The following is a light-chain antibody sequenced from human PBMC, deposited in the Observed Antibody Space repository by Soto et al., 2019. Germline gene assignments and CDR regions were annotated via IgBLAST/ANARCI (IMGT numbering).Light chain of an antibody. V-gene: IGLV2-14*03. CDR2: DVS. J-gene: IGLJ1*01. Sequence: QSVLTQPASVSGSPGQSITISCPGTSSDVGGYNYVSWYQQHPGKAPKLMIYDVSYRPSGVSNRFSGSKSGNTASLTVSGLQAEDEADYYCSSYASSSTPYVFGTGTKVTVL. CDR3: SSYASSSTPYV. CDR1: SSDVGGYNY.